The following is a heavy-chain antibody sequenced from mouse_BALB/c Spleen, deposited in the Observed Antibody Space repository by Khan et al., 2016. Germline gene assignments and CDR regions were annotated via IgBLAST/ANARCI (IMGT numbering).Heavy chain of an antibody. V-gene: IGHV3-2*02. D-gene: IGHD1-1*01. Sequence: EVQLQESGPGLVKPSQSLSLTCTVTGYSITSDYAWNWIRQFPGNKLEWMGYISYSGSTSYNPSLNSRISITRDTSKNQFFLQLNPVTTEDTATYYGEKGYNGSSYVDYWGEGTTLTVSS. CDR3: EKGYNGSSYVDY. J-gene: IGHJ2*01. CDR1: GYSITSDYA. CDR2: ISYSGST.